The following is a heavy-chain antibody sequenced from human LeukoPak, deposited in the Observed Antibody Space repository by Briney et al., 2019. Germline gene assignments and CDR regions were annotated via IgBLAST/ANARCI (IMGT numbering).Heavy chain of an antibody. CDR3: ALDTYSSSRFDY. CDR2: ISSSSSYI. Sequence: PGGSLRLSCAASGLAVSNKYLTWVRQAPGKGLEWVSSISSSSSYIYYADSVKGRFTISRDNAKNSLYLQMNSLRAEDTAVYYCALDTYSSSRFDYWGQGTLVTVSS. J-gene: IGHJ4*02. V-gene: IGHV3-21*01. D-gene: IGHD6-6*01. CDR1: GLAVSNKY.